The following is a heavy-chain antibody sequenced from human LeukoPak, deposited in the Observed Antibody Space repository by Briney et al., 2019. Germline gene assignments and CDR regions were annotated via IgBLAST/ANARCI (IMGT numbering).Heavy chain of an antibody. CDR1: GFTFSSYA. Sequence: GGSLRLSCAASGFTFSSYAMHWVRQAPGKGLEWVAVISYDGSNKYYADSVKGRFTISRDNSKNTLYLQMNSLRAEDTAVYYCAREESPGYSSGWLDYWGQGTLVTVSS. CDR3: AREESPGYSSGWLDY. J-gene: IGHJ4*02. CDR2: ISYDGSNK. D-gene: IGHD6-19*01. V-gene: IGHV3-30-3*01.